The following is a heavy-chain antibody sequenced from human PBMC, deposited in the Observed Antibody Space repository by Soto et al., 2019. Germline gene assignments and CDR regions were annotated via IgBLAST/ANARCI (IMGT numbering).Heavy chain of an antibody. D-gene: IGHD6-19*01. Sequence: EVQLVESGGGLVQPGRSLRLSCAASGFTFDDYAMHWVRQAPGKALEWVSGISWNSVSIGYADSVKGRFTISRDNAKNSLYLQMNSLRVEDTALYYCAKDSRERWVVGAGVDYWGQGTLVTVS. CDR3: AKDSRERWVVGAGVDY. J-gene: IGHJ4*02. CDR2: ISWNSVSI. V-gene: IGHV3-9*01. CDR1: GFTFDDYA.